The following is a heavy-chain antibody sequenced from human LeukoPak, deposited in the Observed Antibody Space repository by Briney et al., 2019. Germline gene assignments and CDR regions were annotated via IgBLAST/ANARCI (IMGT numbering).Heavy chain of an antibody. Sequence: GESLKISCKGSGYTFTSNWIGWVRQMPGKGLEWMGIIYPGDSDTRYSPPFAGQVTISADKSISTAYLQWNSLKASDTAMYYCARLAVYYYMDVWGKGTTVTVSS. J-gene: IGHJ6*03. CDR3: ARLAVYYYMDV. V-gene: IGHV5-51*01. CDR1: GYTFTSNW. CDR2: IYPGDSDT.